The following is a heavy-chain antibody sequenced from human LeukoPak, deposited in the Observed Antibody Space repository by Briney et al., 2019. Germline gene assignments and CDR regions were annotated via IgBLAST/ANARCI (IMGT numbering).Heavy chain of an antibody. CDR3: ARDSGSYNFDY. CDR1: GGSFSGYY. V-gene: IGHV4-34*01. D-gene: IGHD1-26*01. CDR2: INHSGST. Sequence: SETLSLTCAVYGGSFSGYYWSWIRQPPGKGLEWIGEINHSGSTNYNPPLKSRVTISVDTSKNQFSLKLSSVTAADTAVYYCARDSGSYNFDYWGQGTLVTVSS. J-gene: IGHJ4*02.